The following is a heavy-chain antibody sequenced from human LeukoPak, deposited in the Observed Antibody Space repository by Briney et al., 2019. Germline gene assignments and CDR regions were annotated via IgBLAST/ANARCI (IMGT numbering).Heavy chain of an antibody. Sequence: GASLRLSCAASGFPFSRYAMSWVRQPPGKGLECVSTISDSFRITDDADSVKGRFTISRDNSKNTLYLQMNTLRAEDTAVYYCAKRHGDYFDYWGQATLVTVSS. CDR1: GFPFSRYA. J-gene: IGHJ4*02. D-gene: IGHD4-17*01. V-gene: IGHV3-23*01. CDR2: ISDSFRIT. CDR3: AKRHGDYFDY.